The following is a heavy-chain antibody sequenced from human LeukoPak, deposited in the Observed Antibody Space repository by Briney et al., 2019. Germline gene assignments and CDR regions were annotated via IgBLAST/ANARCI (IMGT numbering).Heavy chain of an antibody. V-gene: IGHV3-30*02. Sequence: GGSLRLSCAASGFTFSSYGMHWVRQAPGKGLEWVAFIRYDGSNKYYADSVKGRFTISRDNSKNTLYLQMNSLRAEETAVYYCAKGRRITIFGAQTEYFYYGGQGTLVTVSS. J-gene: IGHJ4*02. CDR1: GFTFSSYG. D-gene: IGHD3-3*01. CDR2: IRYDGSNK. CDR3: AKGRRITIFGAQTEYFYY.